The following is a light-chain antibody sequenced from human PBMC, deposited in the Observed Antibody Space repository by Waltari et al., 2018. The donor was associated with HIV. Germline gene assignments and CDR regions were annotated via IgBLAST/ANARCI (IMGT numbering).Light chain of an antibody. Sequence: DIVMTQSPDSLAVSLGERATIHCKSSQSVLYSSNNKNYFAWYQQKPGQPPKLLIYWASTRESGVPDRFSGSGSGTDFTLTISSLQAEDVAVYYCQQYSSTPRTFGQGTKVEIK. CDR2: WAS. J-gene: IGKJ1*01. CDR1: QSVLYSSNNKNY. V-gene: IGKV4-1*01. CDR3: QQYSSTPRT.